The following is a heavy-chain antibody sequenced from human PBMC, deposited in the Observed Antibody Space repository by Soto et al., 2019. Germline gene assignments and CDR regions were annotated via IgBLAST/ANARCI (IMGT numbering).Heavy chain of an antibody. V-gene: IGHV3-64*01. CDR3: ARDHSEGYYRYYYYY. Sequence: GGSLRLSCAASGFTFSSYAMHWVRQAPGKGLEYVSAISSNGGSTYYASSVKGRFTISRDNSKNTLYLQMGSLRAEDMAVYYCARDHSEGYYRYYYYYQSQRSLVTVSS. CDR2: ISSNGGST. D-gene: IGHD1-26*01. CDR1: GFTFSSYA. J-gene: IGHJ4*01.